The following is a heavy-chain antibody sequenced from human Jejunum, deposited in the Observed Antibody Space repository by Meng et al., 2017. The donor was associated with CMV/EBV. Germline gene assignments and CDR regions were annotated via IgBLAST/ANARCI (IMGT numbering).Heavy chain of an antibody. CDR3: ARECVGEAYDCQWNYWFDP. CDR1: GGPISGYY. V-gene: IGHV4-4*07. CDR2: FHPGGTT. Sequence: VRLTEAGPGLVRSSGTLSLTCSVSGGPISGYYWSWVRQPAGKRLEWIGRFHPGGTTNYNPSLENRITVSVDSSKNQFFLKLTSVTAADTAIYYCARECVGEAYDCQWNYWFDPWGRGTLVTVSS. D-gene: IGHD3-16*01. J-gene: IGHJ5*02.